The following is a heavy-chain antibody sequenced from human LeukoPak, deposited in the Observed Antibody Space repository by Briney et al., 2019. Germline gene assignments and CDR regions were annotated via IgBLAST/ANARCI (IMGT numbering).Heavy chain of an antibody. D-gene: IGHD1-26*01. CDR1: GFTFSSYW. CDR3: ARATGSYYSLGY. Sequence: GGSLRLSCAASGFTFSSYWMHWVRQAPGKGLVWVSRINSDGSSTSYADSVEGRFTVSRDNAKNTLYLQTNSLRAEDTAVYYCARATGSYYSLGYWGQGTLVTVSS. J-gene: IGHJ4*02. V-gene: IGHV3-74*01. CDR2: INSDGSST.